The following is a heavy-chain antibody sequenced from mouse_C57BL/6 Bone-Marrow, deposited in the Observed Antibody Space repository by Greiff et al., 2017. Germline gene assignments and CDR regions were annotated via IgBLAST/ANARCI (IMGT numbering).Heavy chain of an antibody. V-gene: IGHV1-81*01. J-gene: IGHJ4*01. CDR2: IYPRSGNT. CDR1: GFTFTSYG. D-gene: IGHD1-1*01. Sequence: VQLMQSGAELARPGASVKLSCTASGFTFTSYGISWVKQSTGQGLEWLGEIYPRSGNTYYNEKFNGKATLTADKSSSTAYMELRSLTSEDSAFYFCARWDYYGSSHAMDYWGQGTSVTVSS. CDR3: ARWDYYGSSHAMDY.